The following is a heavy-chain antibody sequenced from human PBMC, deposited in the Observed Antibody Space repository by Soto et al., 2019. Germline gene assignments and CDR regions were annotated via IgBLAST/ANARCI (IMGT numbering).Heavy chain of an antibody. CDR1: GFTFSSYA. V-gene: IGHV3-30-3*01. D-gene: IGHD2-8*01. Sequence: PGGSLRLSCAASGFTFSSYAMHWVRQAPGKGLEWVAVISYDGSNKYYADSVKGRFTISRDNSKNTLYLQMNSLRAEDTAVYYCAREAGGVLMVYATYYFDYWGQGTLVTVSS. CDR2: ISYDGSNK. CDR3: AREAGGVLMVYATYYFDY. J-gene: IGHJ4*02.